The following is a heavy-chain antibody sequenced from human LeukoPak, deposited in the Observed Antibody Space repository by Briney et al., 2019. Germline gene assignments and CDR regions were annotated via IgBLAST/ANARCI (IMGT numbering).Heavy chain of an antibody. CDR1: GYTFTGYY. CDR3: ARVPYPLKYCSSTSCLEYYFDY. J-gene: IGHJ4*02. D-gene: IGHD2-2*01. CDR2: INPNSGGT. Sequence: ASVKVSCKASGYTFTGYYMHWVRQAPGQGLEWMGWINPNSGGTNYAQKFQGRVTMTRDTSISTAYMELSRLRSDDTAVYYCARVPYPLKYCSSTSCLEYYFDYWGQGTLVTVSS. V-gene: IGHV1-2*02.